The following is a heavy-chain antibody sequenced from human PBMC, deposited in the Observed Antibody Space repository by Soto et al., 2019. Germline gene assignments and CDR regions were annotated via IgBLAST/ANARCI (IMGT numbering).Heavy chain of an antibody. CDR2: VSAHGDST. V-gene: IGHV3-23*01. D-gene: IGHD2-2*01. CDR1: GFTFRSYA. Sequence: GGSLRLSCAASGFTFRSYAMTWVRQAPGEGLEWVSTVSAHGDSTYYADSVKGRFTISRDNSKNTLYLQMNSLRAEDTAVYYCAKDRDIVVVHNYFDSRGQGTLVTVSS. J-gene: IGHJ4*02. CDR3: AKDRDIVVVHNYFDS.